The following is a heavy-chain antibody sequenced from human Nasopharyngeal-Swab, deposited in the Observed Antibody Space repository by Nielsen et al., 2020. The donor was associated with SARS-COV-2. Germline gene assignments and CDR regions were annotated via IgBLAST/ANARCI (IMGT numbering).Heavy chain of an antibody. Sequence: GESLKISCAASGFTFSSYGMHWVRQAPGKGLEWVAVIWYDGSNKYYADSVKGRFTISRDNSKNTLYLQMNSLRAEDTAVYYCARDLIGLGYWGQGTLVTVSS. CDR1: GFTFSSYG. D-gene: IGHD3-16*01. CDR2: IWYDGSNK. J-gene: IGHJ4*02. CDR3: ARDLIGLGY. V-gene: IGHV3-33*01.